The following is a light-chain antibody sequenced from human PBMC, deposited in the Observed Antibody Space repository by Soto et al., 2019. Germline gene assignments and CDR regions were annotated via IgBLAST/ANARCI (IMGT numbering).Light chain of an antibody. J-gene: IGKJ2*01. V-gene: IGKV3-20*01. CDR1: QSVSSNY. CDR2: GAS. Sequence: EIVLTQSPGTLSLSPGERATLSCRASQSVSSNYLAWYQQKLGQTPRLLIYGASSRATGIPDRFSGSGSGTDFTLTISRLEPEDFAVYYCHQYSTSPYTFGQGTKLEIK. CDR3: HQYSTSPYT.